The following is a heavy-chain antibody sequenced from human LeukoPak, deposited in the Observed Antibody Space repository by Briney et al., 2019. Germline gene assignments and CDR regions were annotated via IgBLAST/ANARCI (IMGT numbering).Heavy chain of an antibody. CDR2: IYHSGST. Sequence: SETLSLTCAVSGYSISSGYYWGWIRQPPGKGLEWIGSIYHSGSTYYNPSLKSRVTISVDTSKNQFSLKLSSVTAADTAVYYCARQLYSSGSNWFDPWGQGTLVTVSS. V-gene: IGHV4-38-2*01. J-gene: IGHJ5*02. CDR3: ARQLYSSGSNWFDP. D-gene: IGHD6-25*01. CDR1: GYSISSGYY.